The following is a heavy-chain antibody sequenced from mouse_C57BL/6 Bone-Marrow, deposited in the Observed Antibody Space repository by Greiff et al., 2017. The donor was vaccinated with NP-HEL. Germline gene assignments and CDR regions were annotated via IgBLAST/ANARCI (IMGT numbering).Heavy chain of an antibody. CDR2: ISDGGSHT. V-gene: IGHV5-4*03. J-gene: IGHJ3*01. CDR3: ARGNYAY. Sequence: EVKVVESGGGLVKPGGSLKLSCAASGFTFSSYAMSWVRQTPEKRLEWVATISDGGSHTYYPDNVKGRFTISRDNAKNNLYLQMSHLKSEDTAMYYCARGNYAYWGQGTLVTVSA. CDR1: GFTFSSYA. D-gene: IGHD1-3*01.